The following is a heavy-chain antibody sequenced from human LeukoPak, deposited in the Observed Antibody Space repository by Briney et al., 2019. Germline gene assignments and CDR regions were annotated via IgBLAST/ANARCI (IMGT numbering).Heavy chain of an antibody. V-gene: IGHV3-53*01. CDR3: AREGSSSWSGFDY. Sequence: GRSLRLSCAASGFTVSSNYMSWVRQAPGKGLEWVSVIYSGGSTYYADSVKGRFTISRDNSKNTLYLQMNSLRAEDTAVYYCAREGSSSWSGFDYWGQGTLVTVSS. J-gene: IGHJ4*02. CDR1: GFTVSSNY. CDR2: IYSGGST. D-gene: IGHD6-13*01.